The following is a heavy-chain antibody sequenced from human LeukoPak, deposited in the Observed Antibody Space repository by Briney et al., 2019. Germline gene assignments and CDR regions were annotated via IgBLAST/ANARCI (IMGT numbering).Heavy chain of an antibody. CDR1: GDSISSYS. CDR2: IYYSGGT. J-gene: IGHJ4*02. CDR3: AKDHHLRNLVPTIAYFDC. Sequence: SETLSLTCTVSGDSISSYSWSWIRQPPGKGLEWVGYIYYSGGTKYNPSLKSRVTISVDTSKNQFSLNLSSVTAADTAVYYCAKDHHLRNLVPTIAYFDCWGQGTLVTVSS. V-gene: IGHV4-59*12. D-gene: IGHD5-12*01.